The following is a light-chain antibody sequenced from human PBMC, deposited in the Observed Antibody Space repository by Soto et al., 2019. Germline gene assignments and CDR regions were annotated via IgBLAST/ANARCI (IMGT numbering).Light chain of an antibody. CDR3: SSYTSSSTSRV. CDR1: SSDVGGYNY. CDR2: GVS. J-gene: IGLJ2*01. V-gene: IGLV2-14*01. Sequence: QSVLTQPASVSGSPGQSITISCTGTSSDVGGYNYVSWYQQHPGKAPKLMIYGVSNRPSGVSNRFSGSKSGNTASLTISGLQAEDEADYYCSSYTSSSTSRVFGGGTKVTVL.